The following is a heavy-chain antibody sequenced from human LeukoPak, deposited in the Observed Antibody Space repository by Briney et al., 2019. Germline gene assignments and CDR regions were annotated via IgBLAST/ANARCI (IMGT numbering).Heavy chain of an antibody. D-gene: IGHD6-19*01. CDR3: ARVGGSYPIAVAGHFDY. CDR2: IYHTGSA. Sequence: PSETLSLTCVVTGYSISSGYQWAWIRQPPGKGLEWIGSIYHTGSAHYNPSLKSRVTISVDTSKNQFSLKLSSVTAADTAVYYCARVGGSYPIAVAGHFDYWGQGTLVTVSS. J-gene: IGHJ4*02. V-gene: IGHV4-38-2*01. CDR1: GYSISSGYQ.